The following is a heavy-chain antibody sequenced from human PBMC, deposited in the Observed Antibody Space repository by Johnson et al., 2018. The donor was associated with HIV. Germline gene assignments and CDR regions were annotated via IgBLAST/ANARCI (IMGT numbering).Heavy chain of an antibody. J-gene: IGHJ3*01. Sequence: QVQLVESGGGVVQPGRSLRLSCAASGFTFSSYAMHWVRQAPGKGLEWVAVISYDGSNKFYADSVKGRFTISRDNSKNTLYLQMNSLRAEDTAVYYCARGGVYSSPHDAFDVWGQGTMVTVSS. D-gene: IGHD6-13*01. V-gene: IGHV3-30*04. CDR1: GFTFSSYA. CDR3: ARGGVYSSPHDAFDV. CDR2: ISYDGSNK.